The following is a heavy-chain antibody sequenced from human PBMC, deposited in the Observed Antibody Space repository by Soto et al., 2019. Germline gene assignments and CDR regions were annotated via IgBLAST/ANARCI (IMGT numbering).Heavy chain of an antibody. CDR1: GGSISSGGYY. D-gene: IGHD4-17*01. J-gene: IGHJ4*02. CDR2: IYYSGST. Sequence: QVQLQESGPGLVKPSQTLSLTCTVSGGSISSGGYYWSWIRQHPGKGLEWIGYIYYSGSTYYNPSLTSRVTISVDTSKNQFSLKLSSVTAADTAVYYCARDDYGDYVFDYWGQGTLVTVSS. V-gene: IGHV4-31*03. CDR3: ARDDYGDYVFDY.